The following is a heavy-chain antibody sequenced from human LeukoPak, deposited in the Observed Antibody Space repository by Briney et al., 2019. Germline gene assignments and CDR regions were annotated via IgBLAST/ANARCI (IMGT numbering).Heavy chain of an antibody. V-gene: IGHV4-59*01. D-gene: IGHD1-26*01. J-gene: IGHJ4*02. CDR1: GGSISSFY. Sequence: SETLSLTCTVSGGSISSFYWSWIRQPPGKGLEWIGYIYYSGNTNYNPSLKNRVTISVDTSKNQFSLKLSSVTAADTAVYYCARGYSGSYGRFDYWGQGTLATVSS. CDR2: IYYSGNT. CDR3: ARGYSGSYGRFDY.